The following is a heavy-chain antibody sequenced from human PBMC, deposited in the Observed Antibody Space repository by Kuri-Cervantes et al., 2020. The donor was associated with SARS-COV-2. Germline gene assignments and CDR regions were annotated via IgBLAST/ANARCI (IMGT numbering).Heavy chain of an antibody. J-gene: IGHJ4*02. V-gene: IGHV3-30*03. D-gene: IGHD7-27*01. CDR3: ARDGWGSSFDY. CDR1: GFSFSAYG. Sequence: GESLKISCAASGFSFSAYGMYWVRQAPGKGLEWVAFIEYDGSSKYYADSVTGRFTVSRDNSKNTLYLQMNSLRAEDTAVYYCARDGWGSSFDYRGQGTLVTVSS. CDR2: IEYDGSSK.